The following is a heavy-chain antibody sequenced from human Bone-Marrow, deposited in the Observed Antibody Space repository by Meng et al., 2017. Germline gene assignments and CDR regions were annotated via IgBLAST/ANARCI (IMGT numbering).Heavy chain of an antibody. CDR3: ARGGIWFGEWTNWFDP. V-gene: IGHV3-66*02. CDR1: GFTFNNYP. J-gene: IGHJ5*02. Sequence: GGSLRLSCAASGFTFNNYPVNWVRQAPGKGLEWVSVIYSGGSTYYADSVKGRFTISRDNSKNTLYLQMNSLRAEDTAVYYCARGGIWFGEWTNWFDPWGQGTLVTVSS. D-gene: IGHD3-10*01. CDR2: IYSGGST.